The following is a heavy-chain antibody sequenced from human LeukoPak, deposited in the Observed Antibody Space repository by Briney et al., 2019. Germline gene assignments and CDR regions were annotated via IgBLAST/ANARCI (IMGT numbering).Heavy chain of an antibody. CDR1: GFIFSNSA. D-gene: IGHD1-26*01. CDR3: AKAGAVKFDF. J-gene: IGHJ4*02. CDR2: INGGGTGT. V-gene: IGHV3-23*01. Sequence: GGSLRLSCAASGFIFSNSAMSWVRQAPGKGLEWVSGINGGGTGTYYAYSVRGRVTISRDNSKNTLHLDMNSVRAEDTAIYYCAKAGAVKFDFWGQGILVTVSS.